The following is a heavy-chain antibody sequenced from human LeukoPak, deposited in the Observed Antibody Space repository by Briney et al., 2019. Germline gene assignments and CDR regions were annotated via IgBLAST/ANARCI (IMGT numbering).Heavy chain of an antibody. J-gene: IGHJ3*02. Sequence: GESLKISCKGLGYSFTTYWIAWVRQMPGKGLEWMGIIYPGDSDTTYSPSFQGQVTISADKSISTAYLQWSSLKASDTAMYYCARHVSSSRVAFDIWGQGTMVTVSS. CDR2: IYPGDSDT. CDR3: ARHVSSSRVAFDI. CDR1: GYSFTTYW. D-gene: IGHD2-2*01. V-gene: IGHV5-51*01.